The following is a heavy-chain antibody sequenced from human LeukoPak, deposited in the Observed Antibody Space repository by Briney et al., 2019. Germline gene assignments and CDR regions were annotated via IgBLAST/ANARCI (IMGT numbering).Heavy chain of an antibody. D-gene: IGHD5-18*01. J-gene: IGHJ4*02. V-gene: IGHV3-30*18. CDR1: GFTFSGYG. CDR3: TKDLTRAPVHTAIGYFDY. CDR2: ISYDGNNK. Sequence: PGTSLRLSCAASGFTFSGYGMHWVRQAPGKGLEWVAVISYDGNNKYYADSVKGRFTISRDNSKNTLYLQMNSLRAEDSAVYYCTKDLTRAPVHTAIGYFDYWGQGTLVTVSS.